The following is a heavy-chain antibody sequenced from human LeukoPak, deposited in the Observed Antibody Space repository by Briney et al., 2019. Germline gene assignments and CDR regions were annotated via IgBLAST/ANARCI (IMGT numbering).Heavy chain of an antibody. CDR3: VRTEPGELGY. D-gene: IGHD6-13*01. Sequence: PGGSLRLSCAASGFTFSDYYMSWIRQAPGKGLEWVSYISSSNSYTNYADSVKGRFTISRDNAKNSLYLQMNSLRAEDTAVYYCVRTEPGELGYWGQGTLVTVSS. CDR1: GFTFSDYY. J-gene: IGHJ4*02. V-gene: IGHV3-11*06. CDR2: ISSSNSYT.